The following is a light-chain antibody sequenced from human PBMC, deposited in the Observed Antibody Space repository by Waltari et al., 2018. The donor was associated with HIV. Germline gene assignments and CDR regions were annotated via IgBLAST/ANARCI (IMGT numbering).Light chain of an antibody. CDR1: SSNIGTGYD. CDR2: APT. J-gene: IGLJ2*01. CDR3: QSFDSSLSAVI. Sequence: QSVLTQPPSVSGAPGQRVTIACTGGSSNIGTGYDVHWYRKFPGTAPKLLIYAPTKRPPGVPDRFSGSNAGTSASLAITVLQAEDEADYYCQSFDSSLSAVIFGGGTKLTVL. V-gene: IGLV1-40*01.